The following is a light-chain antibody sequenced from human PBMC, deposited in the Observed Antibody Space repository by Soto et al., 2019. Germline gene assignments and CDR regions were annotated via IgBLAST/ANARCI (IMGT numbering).Light chain of an antibody. J-gene: IGKJ4*01. CDR2: GAS. CDR1: QAVSSN. Sequence: EIVMTQSPATLSVSPGEGATLSCRASQAVSSNLAWYQEKPGQAPRLLIYGASTRATGFPARFSGSGSGTEFTLTISSLQSEDFAVYYCHQYAVSPLTFGGGTTVEIK. CDR3: HQYAVSPLT. V-gene: IGKV3-15*01.